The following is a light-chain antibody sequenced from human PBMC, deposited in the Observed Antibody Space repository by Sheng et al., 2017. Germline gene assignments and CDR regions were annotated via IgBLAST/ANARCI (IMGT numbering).Light chain of an antibody. V-gene: IGLV3-21*03. CDR1: HIGSKS. CDR2: DDR. CDR3: QIWDSGGDHPGMV. J-gene: IGLJ2*01. Sequence: SYQMTQPPSVSVAPGNTASITCGGDHIGSKSVHWYQQKAGQAPLLVLYDDRDRPSGIPERFSGSNSGNTATLTISRVEAGDEADYYCQIWDSGGDHPGMVFGGGTKLTVL.